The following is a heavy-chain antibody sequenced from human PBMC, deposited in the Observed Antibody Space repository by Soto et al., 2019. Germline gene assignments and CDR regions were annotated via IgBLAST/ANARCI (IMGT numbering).Heavy chain of an antibody. D-gene: IGHD2-2*01. J-gene: IGHJ4*02. V-gene: IGHV3-23*01. CDR2: ISGSGGST. CDR1: GFTFSSYA. CDR3: AKGDCSSTSCYPYYFDY. Sequence: PGGSLRLSCAASGFTFSSYAMSWVRQAPGKGLEWVSAISGSGGSTYYADSVKGRFTISRDNSKNTLYLQMNSLRAEDTAVYYCAKGDCSSTSCYPYYFDYWGQGTLVTVSS.